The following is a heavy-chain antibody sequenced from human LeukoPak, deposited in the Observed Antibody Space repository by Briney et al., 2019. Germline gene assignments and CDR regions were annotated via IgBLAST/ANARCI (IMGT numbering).Heavy chain of an antibody. CDR1: GGTFSSYA. Sequence: GASVKVSCKASGGTFSSYAISWVRQAPGQGLEWMGGIIPIFGTANYAQKFQGRVTITADESTSTAYMELSSLRSEDTAVFYCASYRSSSWYYFDYWGQGTLVTVSS. CDR3: ASYRSSSWYYFDY. D-gene: IGHD6-13*01. J-gene: IGHJ4*02. CDR2: IIPIFGTA. V-gene: IGHV1-69*13.